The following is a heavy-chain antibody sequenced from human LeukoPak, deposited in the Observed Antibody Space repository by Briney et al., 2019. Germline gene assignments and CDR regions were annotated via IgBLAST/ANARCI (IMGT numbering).Heavy chain of an antibody. Sequence: GGSLRLSCAASGFTFSSYAMHWVRQAPGKGLEYVSAITSNGGSTYYANSVKGRFTISRDNSKNTLYLQMGSLRAEDMAVYYCARAATALLRYFDWSPDYWGQGTLVTVSS. CDR1: GFTFSSYA. V-gene: IGHV3-64*01. CDR2: ITSNGGST. D-gene: IGHD3-9*01. CDR3: ARAATALLRYFDWSPDY. J-gene: IGHJ4*02.